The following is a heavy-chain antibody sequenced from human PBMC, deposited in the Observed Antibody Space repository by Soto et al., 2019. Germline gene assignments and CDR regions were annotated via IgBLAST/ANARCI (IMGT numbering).Heavy chain of an antibody. D-gene: IGHD4-17*01. V-gene: IGHV1-18*04. Sequence: QVQLVQSGPEVKKPGASVTVSCKASGYSFTTYNISWVRQAPGQGFEWMGRISNYNGNTDYAQNFQGRLLMTTETSTTTAYMELTSLTSDDAAVYYCARTSVVNSLDYWGQGTLVSVSS. J-gene: IGHJ4*02. CDR3: ARTSVVNSLDY. CDR1: GYSFTTYN. CDR2: ISNYNGNT.